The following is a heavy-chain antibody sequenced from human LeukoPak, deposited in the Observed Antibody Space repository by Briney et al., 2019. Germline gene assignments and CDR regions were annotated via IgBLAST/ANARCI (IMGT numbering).Heavy chain of an antibody. CDR2: ISYDGSNK. V-gene: IGHV3-30-3*01. J-gene: IGHJ4*02. Sequence: GGSLRLSCAASGFTFSSYAMHWVRQAPGKGLEWVAVISYDGSNKYYADSVKGRFTISRDNSKNTLYLQMNSLRAEDTAVYYCAKGHSSSWPFDYWGQGTLVTVSS. CDR3: AKGHSSSWPFDY. CDR1: GFTFSSYA. D-gene: IGHD6-13*01.